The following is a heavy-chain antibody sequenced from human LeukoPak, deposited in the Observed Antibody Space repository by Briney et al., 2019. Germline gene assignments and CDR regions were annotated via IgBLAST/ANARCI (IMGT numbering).Heavy chain of an antibody. J-gene: IGHJ4*02. CDR2: IYYSGST. V-gene: IGHV4-59*01. CDR3: ARGGGAGYNLGDY. D-gene: IGHD5-24*01. CDR1: GGSISSYY. Sequence: SETLSLTCTVSGGSISSYYWSWIRQPPGKGLEWIGYIYYSGSTNYNPSLKSRVTISVDTSKNQFSLKLSSVTAADTAVYYCARGGGAGYNLGDYWGQGTLVTVSS.